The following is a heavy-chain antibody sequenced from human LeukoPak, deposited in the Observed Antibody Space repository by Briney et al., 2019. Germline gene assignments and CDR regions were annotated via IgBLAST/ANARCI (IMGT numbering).Heavy chain of an antibody. CDR2: INPNTGNP. Sequence: GASVKVSCKASGYTFITYGINWVRQAPGQGLEWMGWINPNTGNPMYAQDFTGRFVFSLDTSVSTAYLQISSLKADDTAVYYCARPSGTIFGVVSPFDYWGQGTLVTVSS. V-gene: IGHV7-4-1*02. CDR3: ARPSGTIFGVVSPFDY. D-gene: IGHD3-3*01. J-gene: IGHJ4*02. CDR1: GYTFITYG.